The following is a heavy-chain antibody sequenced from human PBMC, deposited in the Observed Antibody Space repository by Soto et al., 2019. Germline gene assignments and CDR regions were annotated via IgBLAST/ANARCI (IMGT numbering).Heavy chain of an antibody. D-gene: IGHD1-26*01. Sequence: QVQLVQSGAEVKKPGSSVKVSCKASGGTFSSYSLNWVRQAPGQGLEWMGEIIPNFGTANYAQKVQGRVTITADESTSTAYMELSSLRSEDTAVYYCARDGGRHSGGIDYWGQGTLVTVSS. V-gene: IGHV1-69*01. CDR3: ARDGGRHSGGIDY. CDR1: GGTFSSYS. CDR2: IIPNFGTA. J-gene: IGHJ4*02.